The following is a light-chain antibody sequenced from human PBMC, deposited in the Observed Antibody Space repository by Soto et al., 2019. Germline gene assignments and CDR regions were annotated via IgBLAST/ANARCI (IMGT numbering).Light chain of an antibody. CDR2: SNN. J-gene: IGLJ2*01. Sequence: QSVLTQPPSASGTPGQRVTISCSGSSSNIGSNTVNWYQQLPGTAPKLLIYSNNQRPSGVPDRFSGSKSGTSASLAISGLQSEDEADYYCAAWADSLNGRVCGGGTKLTVL. CDR1: SSNIGSNT. V-gene: IGLV1-44*01. CDR3: AAWADSLNGRV.